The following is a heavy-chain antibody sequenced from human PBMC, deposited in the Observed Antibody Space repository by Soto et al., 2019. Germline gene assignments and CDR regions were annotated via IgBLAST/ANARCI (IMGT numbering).Heavy chain of an antibody. CDR3: ARGGIAETYQLDDP. CDR1: GCSISRGHSF. D-gene: IGHD6-13*01. J-gene: IGHJ5*02. V-gene: IGHV4-39*01. CDR2: IFYSGTT. Sequence: SETLSLTCTVTGCSISRGHSFWGCIRQPPGKGLESIGSIFYSGTTYNTPPLNSRVTLSVDTYKNQFSLKLNSVTAADTAVYYCARGGIAETYQLDDPWGQGPLVTVSS.